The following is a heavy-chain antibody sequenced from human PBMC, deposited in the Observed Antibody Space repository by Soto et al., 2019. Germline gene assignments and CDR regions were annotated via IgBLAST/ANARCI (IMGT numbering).Heavy chain of an antibody. V-gene: IGHV1-69*01. CDR1: GGTFSTYA. CDR2: VIPIFDTG. CDR3: VADVGATARAFDY. Sequence: QVQLVQSGAEVKKPGSSVKVSCKASGGTFSTYAISWVRQAPGQGLEWMGGVIPIFDTGNYAQRFQGRVTITADESTTTASMELSSLGSEDTAVYYCVADVGATARAFDYWGQGTLVTVSS. D-gene: IGHD1-26*01. J-gene: IGHJ4*02.